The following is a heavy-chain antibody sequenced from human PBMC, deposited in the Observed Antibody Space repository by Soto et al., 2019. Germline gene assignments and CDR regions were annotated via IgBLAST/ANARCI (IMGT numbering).Heavy chain of an antibody. V-gene: IGHV3-33*01. J-gene: IGHJ6*01. CDR3: ARDLGWLAYYYGMDV. D-gene: IGHD6-19*01. CDR1: GFTFSSYG. CDR2: IRYDGSNT. Sequence: GGSLRLSCAASGFTFSSYGMHWVRQAPGTGLEWVAVIRYDGSNTYYAHSVKGRFTISRDNSKNTLYLQMSSLRAEDKAVYYCARDLGWLAYYYGMDVWGQGTTVTVSS.